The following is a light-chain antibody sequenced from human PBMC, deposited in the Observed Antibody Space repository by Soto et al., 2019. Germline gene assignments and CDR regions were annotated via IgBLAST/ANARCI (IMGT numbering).Light chain of an antibody. V-gene: IGLV2-14*01. CDR3: KSFTTSDTYV. CDR2: DVS. Sequence: QSVLTQPASVSGSPGQSIAISCTGTSSDVGAYNYVSWYLQYPGKAPKLVIFDVSFRPSGVSNRFSGSKSGNTASLTISGLQAEDVADYYCKSFTTSDTYVFGTGAKLTVL. CDR1: SSDVGAYNY. J-gene: IGLJ1*01.